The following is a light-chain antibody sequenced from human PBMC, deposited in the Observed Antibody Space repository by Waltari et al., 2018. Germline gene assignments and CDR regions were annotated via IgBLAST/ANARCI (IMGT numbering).Light chain of an antibody. CDR2: DVT. J-gene: IGLJ1*01. CDR1: SSDVGTYDY. CDR3: SSYTTSSTVYV. V-gene: IGLV2-14*03. Sequence: QSALTQPASVSGSPGQSITISCTGTSSDVGTYDYVSWYQKHPGKDPKLLIYDVTKRPSGISNRFSGSKSGNTASLTISGLQAEDEADYYCSSYTTSSTVYVFGTGTKVTVL.